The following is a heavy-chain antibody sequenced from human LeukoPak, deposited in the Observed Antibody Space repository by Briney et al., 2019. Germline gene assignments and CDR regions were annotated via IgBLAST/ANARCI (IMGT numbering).Heavy chain of an antibody. CDR3: GRQGYTAAYHFFDY. CDR1: NASVNSYF. CDR2: IYTTGTT. J-gene: IGHJ4*02. V-gene: IGHV4-4*07. Sequence: SETLSLTCTVSNASVNSYFWGWVRQPAGKGLEWLGRIYTTGTTYYNPSLKSRLTLSIETSKSQSSLTLRPATAADTAVYFCGRQGYTAAYHFFDYWSLGTLVTVSS. D-gene: IGHD6-25*01.